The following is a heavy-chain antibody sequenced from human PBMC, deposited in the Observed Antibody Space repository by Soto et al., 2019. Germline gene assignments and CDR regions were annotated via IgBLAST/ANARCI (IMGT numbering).Heavy chain of an antibody. CDR2: INSDGSRT. CDR1: GFTFSSYW. CDR3: AVAVAGPTAIGY. Sequence: SGGSLRLSCAASGFTFSSYWMHWVRQAPGKGLVWVSRINSDGSRTSYADSVKGRFTISRDNAKNTLYLQMNSLRAEDTAVYYCAVAVAGPTAIGYWGQGTLVTVSS. J-gene: IGHJ4*02. D-gene: IGHD6-19*01. V-gene: IGHV3-74*01.